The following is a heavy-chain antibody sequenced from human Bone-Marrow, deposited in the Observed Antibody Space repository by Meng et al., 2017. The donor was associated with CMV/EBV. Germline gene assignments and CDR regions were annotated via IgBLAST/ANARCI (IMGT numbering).Heavy chain of an antibody. CDR1: GSISSINL. D-gene: IGHD3-3*01. CDR3: ARENPYYDFWSGYYADY. CDR2: IYHSGST. V-gene: IGHV4-4*02. Sequence: GSISSINLWSWVRQPPGKGLGWVGEIYHSGSTNYNPSLKSRVTISVDKSKNQFSLKLSSVTAADTAVYYCARENPYYDFWSGYYADYWGQGTLVTVSS. J-gene: IGHJ4*02.